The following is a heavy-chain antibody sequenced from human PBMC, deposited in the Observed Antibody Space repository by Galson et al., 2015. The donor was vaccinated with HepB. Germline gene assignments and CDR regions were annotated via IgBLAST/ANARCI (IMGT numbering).Heavy chain of an antibody. J-gene: IGHJ6*02. CDR1: GYSFTSYW. Sequence: QSGAEVKKPGESLRISCKGSGYSFTSYWISWVRQMPGKGLEWMGRIDPSDSYTNYSPSFQGHVTISADKSISTAYLQWSSLKASDTAMYYCARGGDTAMDYYYYGMDVWGQGTTVTVSS. V-gene: IGHV5-10-1*01. CDR2: IDPSDSYT. D-gene: IGHD5-18*01. CDR3: ARGGDTAMDYYYYGMDV.